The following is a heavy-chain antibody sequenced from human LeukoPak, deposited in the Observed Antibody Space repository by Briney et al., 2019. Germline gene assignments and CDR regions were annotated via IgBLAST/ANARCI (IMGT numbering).Heavy chain of an antibody. V-gene: IGHV4-59*01. Sequence: SETLSLTCTVSGGSISSYYWSWIRQPPGKGLEWIGYIYYSGSTNYNPSLKSRVTISVDTSKNQFSLKLSSVTAADTAVYYCAREVRGYSYGLQGYYYYYSMDVWGKGTTVTVSS. D-gene: IGHD5-18*01. CDR3: AREVRGYSYGLQGYYYYYSMDV. J-gene: IGHJ6*03. CDR2: IYYSGST. CDR1: GGSISSYY.